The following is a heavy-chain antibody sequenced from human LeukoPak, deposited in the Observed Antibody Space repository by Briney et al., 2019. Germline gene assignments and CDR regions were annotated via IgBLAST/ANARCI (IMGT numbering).Heavy chain of an antibody. Sequence: PSETLSLTCSVSGGSISSSSYYWSWIRQPPGKGLEWIGYIYYSGSTNYNPSLKSRVTISIDTSKNQFPLKLSSVTAADTAVYYCARGFYSVYDYRVGEYYYYYMDVWGKGTMVTVSS. CDR1: GGSISSSSYY. J-gene: IGHJ6*03. D-gene: IGHD5/OR15-5a*01. V-gene: IGHV4-61*01. CDR2: IYYSGST. CDR3: ARGFYSVYDYRVGEYYYYYMDV.